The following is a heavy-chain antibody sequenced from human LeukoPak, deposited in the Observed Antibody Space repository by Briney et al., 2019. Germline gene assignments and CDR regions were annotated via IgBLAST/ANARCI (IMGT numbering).Heavy chain of an antibody. Sequence: ASVKVSCKASGYTFTGYYMHWVRQAPGQGLEWMGWINPNSGGTNYAQKFQDRVTMTRDTSISTAYMELSRLRSDDTAVYYCAREDRVVVTAIGFDYWGQGTLVTVSS. J-gene: IGHJ4*02. CDR1: GYTFTGYY. D-gene: IGHD2-21*02. CDR3: AREDRVVVTAIGFDY. CDR2: INPNSGGT. V-gene: IGHV1-2*02.